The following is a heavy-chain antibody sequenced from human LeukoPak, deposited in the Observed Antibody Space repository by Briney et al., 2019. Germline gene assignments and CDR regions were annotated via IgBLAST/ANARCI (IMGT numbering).Heavy chain of an antibody. J-gene: IGHJ4*02. D-gene: IGHD6-13*01. CDR2: IYPGDSDT. CDR1: GYSSTSYW. Sequence: GESLKISCKGSGYSSTSYWIGWVRQMPGKGLEWMGIIYPGDSDTRYSPSFQGQVTISADKSISTAYLQWSSLKASDTAMYYCARHKGRYPGIAAAGLDYWGQGTLVTVSS. CDR3: ARHKGRYPGIAAAGLDY. V-gene: IGHV5-51*01.